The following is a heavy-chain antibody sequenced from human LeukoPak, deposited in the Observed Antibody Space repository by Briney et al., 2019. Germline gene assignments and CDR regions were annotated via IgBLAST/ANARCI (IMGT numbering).Heavy chain of an antibody. D-gene: IGHD6-13*01. CDR1: GGSISSSSYY. CDR2: IYYSGST. V-gene: IGHV4-39*01. J-gene: IGHJ4*02. CDR3: ARLRKQQLAFDY. Sequence: PSETLSLTCTVSGGSISSSSYYWGWLRQPPGKGLEWIGSIYYSGSTYYNPSLKSRVTISVDTSKNQFSLKLSSVTAADTAVYYCARLRKQQLAFDYWGQGTLVTVSS.